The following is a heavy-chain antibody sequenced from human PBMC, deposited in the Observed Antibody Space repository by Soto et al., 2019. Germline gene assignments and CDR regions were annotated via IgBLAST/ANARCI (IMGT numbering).Heavy chain of an antibody. D-gene: IGHD6-13*01. J-gene: IGHJ4*02. CDR3: AXXTXAAGIFDY. Sequence: QVQLVQSGAEVKKPGASVKVSCKASGYTFTSYGISWVRQAPGQGLEWMGWISAYNGNTNYAQKLQGRVXXTTXXXXXXXXXXXXXXXXXXXXXYXXAXXTXAAGIFDYWGQGTLVTVSS. CDR1: GYTFTSYG. CDR2: ISAYNGNT. V-gene: IGHV1-18*01.